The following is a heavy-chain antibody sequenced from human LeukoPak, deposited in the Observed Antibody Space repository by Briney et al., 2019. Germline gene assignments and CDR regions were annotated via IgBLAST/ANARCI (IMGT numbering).Heavy chain of an antibody. J-gene: IGHJ4*02. Sequence: GGSLRLSCAASGFTFSSYAMSWVRQALGKGLEWVSAISGSGGSTYYADSVKGRFTISRDNSKNTLYLQMNSLRAEDTAVYYCAKDQYYYDSSGYCDYWGQGTLVTVSS. CDR3: AKDQYYYDSSGYCDY. CDR1: GFTFSSYA. V-gene: IGHV3-23*01. CDR2: ISGSGGST. D-gene: IGHD3-22*01.